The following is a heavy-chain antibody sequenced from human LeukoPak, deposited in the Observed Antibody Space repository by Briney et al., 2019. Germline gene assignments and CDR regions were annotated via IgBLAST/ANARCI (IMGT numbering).Heavy chain of an antibody. CDR3: AKRGVVIRVILVRFQKEAYYFDP. D-gene: IGHD3-22*01. V-gene: IGHV3-23*01. Sequence: PGGSLRLSCAVSGITLSNYGMSWVRQAPGEGLGWVAGISDSGGRTNYADSVKGRVTISRDNPKNTQYLQMNSLRAEDTAVHFCAKRGVVIRVILVRFQKEAYYFDPWGQGALVTVSS. CDR2: ISDSGGRT. CDR1: GITLSNYG. J-gene: IGHJ4*02.